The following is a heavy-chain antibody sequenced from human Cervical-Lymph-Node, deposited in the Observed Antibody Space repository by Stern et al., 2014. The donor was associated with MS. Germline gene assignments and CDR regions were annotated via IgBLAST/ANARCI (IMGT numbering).Heavy chain of an antibody. V-gene: IGHV3-30*18. J-gene: IGHJ6*02. CDR3: AKSSSPSHYYYYGMDV. CDR1: GFTFSSYG. D-gene: IGHD6-6*01. Sequence: VQLVESGGGVVQPGRSLRLSCAASGFTFSSYGMHWGRQAPGKGLAWAAVISYDGSNKYYADSVKGRFTISRDNSKNTLYLQMNSLRAEDTAVYYCAKSSSPSHYYYYGMDVWGQGTTVTVSS. CDR2: ISYDGSNK.